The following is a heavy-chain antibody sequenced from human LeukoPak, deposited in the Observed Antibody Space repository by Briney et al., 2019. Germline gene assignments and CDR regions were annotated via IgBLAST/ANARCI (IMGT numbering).Heavy chain of an antibody. CDR2: ISSSGSTI. Sequence: GGSLRLSCAASGFTFSDYYMSWIRQAPGKGLEWVSYISSSGSTIYYADSMKGRFTISRDNAKNSLYLQMNSLRAEDTAVYYCAKVGRIAAAHGDYWGQGTLVTVSS. CDR3: AKVGRIAAAHGDY. D-gene: IGHD6-13*01. CDR1: GFTFSDYY. V-gene: IGHV3-11*01. J-gene: IGHJ4*02.